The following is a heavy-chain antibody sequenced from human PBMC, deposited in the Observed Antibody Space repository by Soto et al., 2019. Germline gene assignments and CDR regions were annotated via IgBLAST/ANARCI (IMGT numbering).Heavy chain of an antibody. CDR2: INPNSGGT. CDR3: ARWEVVTAIHDY. D-gene: IGHD2-21*02. Sequence: ASVKVSCKASGYTFTGYYMHWVRQAPGQGLEWMGWINPNSGGTNYAQKFQGRVTMTRDTSISTAYMELSRLRSDDTAVYYCARWEVVTAIHDYWGQGTLVTVSS. V-gene: IGHV1-2*02. CDR1: GYTFTGYY. J-gene: IGHJ4*02.